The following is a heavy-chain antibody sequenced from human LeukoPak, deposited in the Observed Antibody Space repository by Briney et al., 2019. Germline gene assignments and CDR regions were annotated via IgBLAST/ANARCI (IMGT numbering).Heavy chain of an antibody. CDR3: TKDRRGPAAGTWYFDS. V-gene: IGHV3-7*03. CDR1: GFTFSGFW. Sequence: GGSLRLSCAVSGFTFSGFWMSWSRQAPGKGLEWVASINSDGSEGYYADVVKGRFTISRDNAKNSLYLQINSLRAGDTAIYYCTKDRRGPAAGTWYFDSWGQGTLVTVSS. D-gene: IGHD6-13*01. J-gene: IGHJ4*02. CDR2: INSDGSEG.